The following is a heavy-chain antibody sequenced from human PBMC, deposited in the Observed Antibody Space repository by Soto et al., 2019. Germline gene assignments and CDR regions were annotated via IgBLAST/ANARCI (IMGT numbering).Heavy chain of an antibody. Sequence: QVQLQESGPGLVKPSQTLSLTCTVSGGSISSGGYYWSWIRQHPGKGLEWIGYIYYSGSTYYNPSLRSRVTISVDPSKNQFSLKLSSVTAADTAVYYCARGASSWKASYYDGMDVWGQGTTVTASS. CDR3: ARGASSWKASYYDGMDV. D-gene: IGHD6-13*01. V-gene: IGHV4-31*03. CDR2: IYYSGST. J-gene: IGHJ6*02. CDR1: GGSISSGGYY.